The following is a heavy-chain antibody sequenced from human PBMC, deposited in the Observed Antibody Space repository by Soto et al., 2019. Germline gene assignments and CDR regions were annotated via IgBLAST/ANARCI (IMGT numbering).Heavy chain of an antibody. CDR3: ARVWGGGFDF. CDR1: GGSISGYY. D-gene: IGHD3-10*01. CDR2: IYYSGST. V-gene: IGHV4-59*01. J-gene: IGHJ3*01. Sequence: SETLSLTCTASGGSISGYYWSWIRQPPGKGLEWIGYIYYSGSTNYNPSLKSRVTISVDTSKNQFSLKLSSVTAADTAVYYCARVWGGGFDFWGQGTMVTVSS.